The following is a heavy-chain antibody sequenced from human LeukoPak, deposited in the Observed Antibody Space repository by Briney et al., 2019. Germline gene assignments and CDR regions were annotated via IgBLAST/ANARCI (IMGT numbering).Heavy chain of an antibody. D-gene: IGHD1-26*01. Sequence: PSETLSLTCAVSGYSISSGYYWSWIRQPPGRGLEWIGYIYYSGSTNYNPSLKSRVTISVDTSKNQFSLKLSSVTAADTAVYYCARAYSGSYSPFDYWGQGTLVTVSS. CDR1: GYSISSGYY. J-gene: IGHJ4*02. CDR3: ARAYSGSYSPFDY. V-gene: IGHV4-61*01. CDR2: IYYSGST.